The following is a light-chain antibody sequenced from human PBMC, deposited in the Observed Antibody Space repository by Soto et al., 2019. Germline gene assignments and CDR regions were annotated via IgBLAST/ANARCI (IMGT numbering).Light chain of an antibody. V-gene: IGKV3-15*01. CDR2: DAS. Sequence: EIVMTQSPATLSVSPGERATLSCRASQSVSRNLAWYQQKPGQPPRLLIYDASTRATGVPARFGGSGSGTEFTLTISGLQSEDFVVYYCQQYNNWPPLTFGGGTKVEIK. CDR3: QQYNNWPPLT. J-gene: IGKJ4*01. CDR1: QSVSRN.